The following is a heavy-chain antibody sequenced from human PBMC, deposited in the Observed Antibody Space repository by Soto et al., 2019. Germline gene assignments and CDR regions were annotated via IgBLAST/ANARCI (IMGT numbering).Heavy chain of an antibody. Sequence: GGSLRLSCAASGFPFSIYSMNWVRQSPGKGLEWVSSISSSSSYIYYADSVKGRFTISRDNAKNSLYLQMNSLRAEDTAVYYCASQAAIGGLPSYSIIGYWFDPWGQGTLVTVSS. D-gene: IGHD6-13*01. CDR3: ASQAAIGGLPSYSIIGYWFDP. CDR2: ISSSSSYI. V-gene: IGHV3-21*01. CDR1: GFPFSIYS. J-gene: IGHJ5*02.